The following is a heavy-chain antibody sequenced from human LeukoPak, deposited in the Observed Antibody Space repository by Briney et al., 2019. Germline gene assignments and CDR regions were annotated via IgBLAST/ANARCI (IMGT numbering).Heavy chain of an antibody. D-gene: IGHD3-3*01. CDR2: IHGSSGST. CDR3: ARGYDFWSGYSFDH. Sequence: GGSLRLSCSASGFTFSNYGMSWVRQAPGKWLEWVSGIHGSSGSTYYADSVKGRSTISRDNSKNTLYLQMNSLRAEDTAVYYCARGYDFWSGYSFDHWGQGTLVTVSS. J-gene: IGHJ4*02. V-gene: IGHV3-23*01. CDR1: GFTFSNYG.